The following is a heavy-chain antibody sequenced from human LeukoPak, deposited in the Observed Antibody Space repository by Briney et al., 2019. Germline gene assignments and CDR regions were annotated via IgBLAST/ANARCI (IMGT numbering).Heavy chain of an antibody. V-gene: IGHV5-51*01. J-gene: IGHJ1*01. CDR2: IYPYDSDT. Sequence: GESLKISCKGSGYSFTTYWIAWVRQMPGKGLEWMGIIYPYDSDTTYSPSFQGQVTISVEKSINTAYLQWNSLKASDTAIYYCARQWGSSSSLYLQHWGQGTLVTVSS. D-gene: IGHD6-6*01. CDR3: ARQWGSSSSLYLQH. CDR1: GYSFTTYW.